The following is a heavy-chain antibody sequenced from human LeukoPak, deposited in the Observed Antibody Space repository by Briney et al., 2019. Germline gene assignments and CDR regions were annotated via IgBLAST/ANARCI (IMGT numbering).Heavy chain of an antibody. CDR2: INHSGST. D-gene: IGHD4-17*01. CDR1: GGSFSGYY. Sequence: SETLSLTCAVYGGSFSGYYWSWIRQPPGKWLEWIGEINHSGSTNYNPSLKSRVTISVDTSKNQFSLKLSSVTAADTAVYYCARVKTTVTTGDYFDYWGQGTLVTVSS. V-gene: IGHV4-34*01. CDR3: ARVKTTVTTGDYFDY. J-gene: IGHJ4*02.